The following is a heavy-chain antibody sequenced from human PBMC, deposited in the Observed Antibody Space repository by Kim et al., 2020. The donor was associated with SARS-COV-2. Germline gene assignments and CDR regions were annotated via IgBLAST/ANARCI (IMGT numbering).Heavy chain of an antibody. V-gene: IGHV3-73*01. D-gene: IGHD2-2*01. CDR1: GFTFADSA. CDR3: SRHGGKYDD. Sequence: GGSLRLSCAGSGFTFADSALHWVRQASGRGLEWVGRIRSQAYGYATDYAASVTGRFSVSRDDSKNTAFLQMNSLKTEDTAVYYCSRHGGKYDDWGQGTLVIVSS. CDR2: IRSQAYGYAT. J-gene: IGHJ4*02.